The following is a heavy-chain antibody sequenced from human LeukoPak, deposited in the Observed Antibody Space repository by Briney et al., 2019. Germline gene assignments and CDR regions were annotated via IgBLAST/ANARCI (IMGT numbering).Heavy chain of an antibody. Sequence: GASVKVSCKASGYTFTSYGISWVRQAPGQGLEWMGWISAYNGNTNYAQKLQGRVTMTTDTSTSTAYMELRSLRSDDTAVYYCASRSAAAGTTVDYYGMDVWGQGTTVTVSS. CDR3: ASRSAAAGTTVDYYGMDV. CDR2: ISAYNGNT. V-gene: IGHV1-18*01. CDR1: GYTFTSYG. D-gene: IGHD1-7*01. J-gene: IGHJ6*02.